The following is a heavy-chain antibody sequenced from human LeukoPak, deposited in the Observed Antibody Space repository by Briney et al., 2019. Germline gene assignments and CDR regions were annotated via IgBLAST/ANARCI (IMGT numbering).Heavy chain of an antibody. Sequence: PGGSLRLSCAASGFTFSSYAMHWVRQAPGKGLEWVAVISYDGSNKYYADSVKGRFTISRDNSKNTLYLQMNSLRAEDTAVYYCARDRRWLQLRYFGYWGQGILVTVSS. CDR2: ISYDGSNK. V-gene: IGHV3-30-3*01. CDR3: ARDRRWLQLRYFGY. CDR1: GFTFSSYA. J-gene: IGHJ4*02. D-gene: IGHD5-12*01.